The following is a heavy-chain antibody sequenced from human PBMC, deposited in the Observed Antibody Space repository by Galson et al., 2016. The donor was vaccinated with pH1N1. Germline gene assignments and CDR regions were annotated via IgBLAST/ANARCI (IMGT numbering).Heavy chain of an antibody. CDR2: IYYSGNT. CDR3: ARGANDYGGMYFDY. D-gene: IGHD4/OR15-4a*01. J-gene: IGHJ4*02. CDR1: GGSIFSSTYY. V-gene: IGHV4-39*07. Sequence: LSLTCTVSGGSIFSSTYYWGWIRQPPGKGLEWIANIYYSGNTFYNPSLRSRVSLSVDTSKNQFSLRLSSVTAADTAVYYCARGANDYGGMYFDYWGQGNLVTVSS.